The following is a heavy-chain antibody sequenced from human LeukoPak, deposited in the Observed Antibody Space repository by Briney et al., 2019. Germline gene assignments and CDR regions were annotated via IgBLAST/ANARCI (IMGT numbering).Heavy chain of an antibody. CDR1: GYTFTSSA. D-gene: IGHD6-19*01. J-gene: IGHJ4*02. CDR3: ATDLKKGDSGCFDY. CDR2: INTNTGNP. Sequence: ASVKVSCTASGYTFTSSALNWVRQAPGQGLEWMGWINTNTGNPTYAQGFTGRFVFSLDTSVSTAYLHISSLEAEDAAIYYCATDLKKGDSGCFDYWGQGTLVTVSS. V-gene: IGHV7-4-1*02.